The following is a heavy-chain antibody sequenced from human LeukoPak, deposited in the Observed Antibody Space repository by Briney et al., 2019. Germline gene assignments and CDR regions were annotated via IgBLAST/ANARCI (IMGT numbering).Heavy chain of an antibody. D-gene: IGHD3-16*01. CDR3: ARDGSAYNLDY. J-gene: IGHJ4*02. Sequence: GGSLRLTCAASGFTFSPSWMHWVRQAPGKGLEWVSRINSDGSWINYADSVKGRFTVFRDNAKNTLNLQMNSLRAEDTAVYFCARDGSAYNLDYWGQGVLVTVSS. V-gene: IGHV3-74*01. CDR2: INSDGSWI. CDR1: GFTFSPSW.